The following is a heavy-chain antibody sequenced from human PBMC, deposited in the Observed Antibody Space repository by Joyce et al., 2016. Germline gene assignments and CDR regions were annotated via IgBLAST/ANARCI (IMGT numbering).Heavy chain of an antibody. J-gene: IGHJ3*02. D-gene: IGHD3-22*01. CDR1: GDSVSNKNYY. V-gene: IGHV4-39*01. Sequence: QLHLLESGPGLLKPSETLSLTCTVSGDSVSNKNYYWGWIRQPPGRGLEWIGSINYSGSTYYTPSLKGRVTISVDTSNNQFSLSLTSVIAADTAVYFCARHYYDSSGDAFDIWGPGTTVTVSS. CDR3: ARHYYDSSGDAFDI. CDR2: INYSGST.